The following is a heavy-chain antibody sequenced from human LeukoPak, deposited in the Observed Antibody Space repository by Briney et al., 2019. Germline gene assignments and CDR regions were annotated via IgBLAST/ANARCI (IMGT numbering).Heavy chain of an antibody. Sequence: GGSLRLSCAASGFTFSSYSMNWVRQAPGKGLEWVSYISSSSSTIYYADSVKGRFTISRDNAKNSLYLQMNSLRAEDTAVYYCAREAGYYGPRLDYWGQGTLVTVSS. V-gene: IGHV3-48*01. CDR1: GFTFSSYS. CDR2: ISSSSSTI. D-gene: IGHD3-10*01. CDR3: AREAGYYGPRLDY. J-gene: IGHJ4*02.